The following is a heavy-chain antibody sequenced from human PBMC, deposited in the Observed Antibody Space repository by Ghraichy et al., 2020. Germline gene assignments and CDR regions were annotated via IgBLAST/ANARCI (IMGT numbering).Heavy chain of an antibody. V-gene: IGHV3-23*01. CDR3: AVKKPASNPFDY. Sequence: GGSLRLSCAASGFSFSNYVVSWVRQTPGEGLEWVSSISTDGDRTYFGDFVEGRFTISRDNSKNTLHLQMDSLRADDTAVYYCAVKKPASNPFDYWGQGTLVTVSS. D-gene: IGHD2-15*01. CDR2: ISTDGDRT. J-gene: IGHJ4*02. CDR1: GFSFSNYV.